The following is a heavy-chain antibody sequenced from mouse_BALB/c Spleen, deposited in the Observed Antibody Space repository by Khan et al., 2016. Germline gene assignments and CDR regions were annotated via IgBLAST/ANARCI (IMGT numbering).Heavy chain of an antibody. CDR3: ARDHYYGYWSAY. V-gene: IGHV3-5*02. D-gene: IGHD1-2*01. CDR1: GISITTGNYR. J-gene: IGHJ3*01. Sequence: EVQLQESGPGLVKPSQTVSLTCTVTGISITTGNYRWSWIRQFPGNKLEWIGFINYSGTITYNPSLTSRTTITRDTSKNQFFLEMNSLTAEDTATYYCARDHYYGYWSAYWGQGTLVTVSA. CDR2: INYSGTI.